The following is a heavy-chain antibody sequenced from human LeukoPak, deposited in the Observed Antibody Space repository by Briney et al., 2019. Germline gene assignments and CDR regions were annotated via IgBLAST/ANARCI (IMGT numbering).Heavy chain of an antibody. D-gene: IGHD6-19*01. CDR1: GGFFSGYY. CDR2: INHSGST. CDR3: ARGRAYYSSGWYYFDY. J-gene: IGHJ4*02. Sequence: PSETLSLTCAVYGGFFSGYYWSWIRQPPGKGLEWIGEINHSGSTNYNPSLKSRVTISVDTSKNQFSLKLSSVTAADTAVYYCARGRAYYSSGWYYFDYWGQGTLVTVSS. V-gene: IGHV4-34*01.